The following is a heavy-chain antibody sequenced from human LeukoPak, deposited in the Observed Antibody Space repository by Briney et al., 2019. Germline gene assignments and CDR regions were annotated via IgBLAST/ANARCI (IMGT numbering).Heavy chain of an antibody. Sequence: PSETLSLTCTVSGGSISSGDYYWSWIRQLPGKGLEWIGYIYYSGSTYYNPSLKSRVTISVDTSKNQFSLKLSSVTAADTAVYYCARAPSPDSTDYWGQGTLVTVSS. CDR3: ARAPSPDSTDY. CDR2: IYYSGST. D-gene: IGHD2/OR15-2a*01. V-gene: IGHV4-30-4*01. J-gene: IGHJ4*02. CDR1: GGSISSGDYY.